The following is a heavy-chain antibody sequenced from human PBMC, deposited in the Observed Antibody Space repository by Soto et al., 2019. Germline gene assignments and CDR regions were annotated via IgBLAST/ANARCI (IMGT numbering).Heavy chain of an antibody. V-gene: IGHV3-72*01. J-gene: IGHJ4*02. CDR2: TRNKANSYTT. CDR1: GFTFSDHY. D-gene: IGHD1-26*01. Sequence: EVQLVESGGGLVQPGGSLRLSCAASGFTFSDHYMDWVRQAPGKGLEWVGRTRNKANSYTTEYVASVKGRFTISRDDSKNSLYLQMNSLKTEDTAVYYCARESGSYSYYFDYWGQGTLVTVSS. CDR3: ARESGSYSYYFDY.